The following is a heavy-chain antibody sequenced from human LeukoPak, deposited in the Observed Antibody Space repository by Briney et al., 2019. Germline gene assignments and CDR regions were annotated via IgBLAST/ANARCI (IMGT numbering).Heavy chain of an antibody. CDR1: GFTFSSYA. D-gene: IGHD6-19*01. J-gene: IGHJ4*02. V-gene: IGHV3-23*01. CDR2: ISGSGGST. CDR3: AKKQWLVPGPFDY. Sequence: GGSPRLSCAASGFTFSSYAMSWVRQAPGKGLEWVSAISGSGGSTYYADSAKGRFTISRDNSKNTLYLQMNSLRAEDTAVYYCAKKQWLVPGPFDYWGQGTLVTVSS.